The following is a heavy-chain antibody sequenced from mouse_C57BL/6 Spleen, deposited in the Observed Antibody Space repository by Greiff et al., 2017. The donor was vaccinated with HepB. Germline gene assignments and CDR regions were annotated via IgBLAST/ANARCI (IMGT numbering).Heavy chain of an antibody. CDR3: ANQKGMITTGYFDV. J-gene: IGHJ1*03. V-gene: IGHV5-15*01. CDR1: GFTFSDYG. CDR2: ISNLAYSI. Sequence: EVHLVESGGGLVQPGGSLKLSCAASGFTFSDYGMAWVRQAPRKGPEWVAFISNLAYSIYYADTVTGRFTISRENAKNTLYLEMSSLRSEDTAMYYCANQKGMITTGYFDVWGTGTTVTVSS. D-gene: IGHD2-4*01.